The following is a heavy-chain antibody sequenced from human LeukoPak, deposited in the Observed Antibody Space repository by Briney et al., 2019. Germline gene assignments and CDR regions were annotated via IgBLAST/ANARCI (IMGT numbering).Heavy chain of an antibody. CDR1: GVAVSISY. Sequence: GGSLRLSCVVSGVAVSISYMSWVRQTPEKGLEWVSVIYSGGTTYYADSVKGRFTISRDNSKNMLYLQMNSLRAEDTAVYYCARAQGTYYDILTGYSNPSWAFDIWGQGTMVTVSS. D-gene: IGHD3-9*01. J-gene: IGHJ3*02. CDR3: ARAQGTYYDILTGYSNPSWAFDI. V-gene: IGHV3-66*01. CDR2: IYSGGTT.